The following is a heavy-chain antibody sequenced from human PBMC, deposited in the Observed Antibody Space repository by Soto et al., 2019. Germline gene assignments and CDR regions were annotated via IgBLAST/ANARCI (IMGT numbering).Heavy chain of an antibody. CDR3: ASDFKRYSSPPGPLXY. Sequence: SETLSLTCTVSGDSISSGDYYWSWIRQPPGKGLEWIGCIYYSGNTYYNPSLKRRFSISVDTSKNQFSLQLSSVTVADTAVYYCASDFKRYSSPPGPLXYWGLGTLVTVSS. D-gene: IGHD6-13*01. V-gene: IGHV4-30-4*01. J-gene: IGHJ4*02. CDR1: GDSISSGDYY. CDR2: IYYSGNT.